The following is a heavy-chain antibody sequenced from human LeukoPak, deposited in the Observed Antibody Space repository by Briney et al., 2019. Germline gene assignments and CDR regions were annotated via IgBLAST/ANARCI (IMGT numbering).Heavy chain of an antibody. CDR3: ARHQYSGTYYNAFDI. CDR1: GGTFSSYA. J-gene: IGHJ3*02. V-gene: IGHV1-69*04. D-gene: IGHD1-26*01. CDR2: IIPILGIA. Sequence: SVKVSCKASGGTFSSYAISWVRQAPGQGLEWMGRIIPILGIANYAQKFQGRVTITADKSTSTAYMELSSLRSEDTAVYYCARHQYSGTYYNAFDIWGQGTPVTVSS.